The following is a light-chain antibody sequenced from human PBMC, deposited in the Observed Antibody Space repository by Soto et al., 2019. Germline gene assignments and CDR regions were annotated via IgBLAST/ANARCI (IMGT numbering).Light chain of an antibody. CDR3: QQYSRYSWT. CDR2: RAS. CDR1: QSISSW. J-gene: IGKJ1*01. Sequence: DIQMTQSPSTLSTSVGDRVTISCRASQSISSWLAWYQQKPGEAPNLRIYRASSLQSGVPSRFSGSGSGTEFTLTISSLQPDDFATYYCQQYSRYSWTFGQGTKVEFK. V-gene: IGKV1-5*03.